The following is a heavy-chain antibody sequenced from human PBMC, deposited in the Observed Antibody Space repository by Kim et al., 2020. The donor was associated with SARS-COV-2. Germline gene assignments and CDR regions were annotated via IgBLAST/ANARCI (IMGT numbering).Heavy chain of an antibody. CDR3: ASLNLTNIHLYGMDV. D-gene: IGHD1-1*01. J-gene: IGHJ6*02. Sequence: DSVKGRFTISRDNAKNSLYLQMNSLRAEDTAVYYCASLNLTNIHLYGMDVWGQGTTVTVSS. V-gene: IGHV3-7*01.